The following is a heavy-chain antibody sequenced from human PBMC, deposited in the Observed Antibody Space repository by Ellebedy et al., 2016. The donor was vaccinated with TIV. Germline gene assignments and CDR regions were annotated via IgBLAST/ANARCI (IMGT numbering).Heavy chain of an antibody. CDR3: ARLPPVSQKYSSSWYGIDY. CDR2: ISAGNGNT. J-gene: IGHJ4*02. CDR1: GYTFTSYG. D-gene: IGHD6-13*01. V-gene: IGHV1-18*01. Sequence: ASVKVSCKASGYTFTSYGISWVRQAPGQGLEWMGWISAGNGNTKYSQKLQGRVTITRDTSASTAYMELSSLRSEDTAVYYCARLPPVSQKYSSSWYGIDYWGQGTLVTVSS.